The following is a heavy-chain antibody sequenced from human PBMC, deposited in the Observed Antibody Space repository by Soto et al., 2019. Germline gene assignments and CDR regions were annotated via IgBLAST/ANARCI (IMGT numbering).Heavy chain of an antibody. CDR1: GYTFTGYY. CDR2: INPNSGGS. Sequence: QVQLVQSGAEVKKPGASVKVSCKASGYTFTGYYMHWVRQAPGQGLEWMGWINPNSGGSNYAQKFQGWVTMTRDTSINTAYMELSRLRSDDTAVYYCARGPQQWLVPRAFDIWGQGTMVTVSS. V-gene: IGHV1-2*04. J-gene: IGHJ3*02. D-gene: IGHD6-19*01. CDR3: ARGPQQWLVPRAFDI.